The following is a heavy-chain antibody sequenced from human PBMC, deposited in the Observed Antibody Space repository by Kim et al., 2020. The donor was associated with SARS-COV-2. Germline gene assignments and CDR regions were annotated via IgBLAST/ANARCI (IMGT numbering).Heavy chain of an antibody. Sequence: GGSLRLSCEASGFIFADYKMSWFRQAPGKGLEWVAFIRSITFGGATDYAVTVRGRFVISRDDSKSVAYLQLNRLKTGDTALYYCTRGVFTSDSESRSYYYVDLGGRGTLLTLSS. J-gene: IGHJ5*02. D-gene: IGHD3-22*01. CDR2: IRSITFGGAT. CDR3: TRGVFTSDSESRSYYYVDL. V-gene: IGHV3-49*03. CDR1: GFIFADYK.